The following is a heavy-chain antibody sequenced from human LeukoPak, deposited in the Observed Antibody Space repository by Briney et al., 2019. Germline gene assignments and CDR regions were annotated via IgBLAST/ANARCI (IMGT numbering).Heavy chain of an antibody. V-gene: IGHV1-2*02. Sequence: ASVKVSCKASGYTFTGYYVLWVRQAPGPGLEWMGWINPNRGDTNYAQKFQGSVTMTRDTSISTAYMELSVLKSDDTAVYYCARWVGYSNWFDPWGQGTLVTVSS. J-gene: IGHJ5*02. D-gene: IGHD2-15*01. CDR1: GYTFTGYY. CDR3: ARWVGYSNWFDP. CDR2: INPNRGDT.